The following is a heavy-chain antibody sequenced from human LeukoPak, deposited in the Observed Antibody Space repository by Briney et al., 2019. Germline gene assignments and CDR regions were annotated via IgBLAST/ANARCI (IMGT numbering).Heavy chain of an antibody. Sequence: SETLSLTCTVSGGSISSSSYYWGWIRQPPGKGLEWIGSIYYSGSTYYNPSLKSRVTISVDTSKNQFSLKLSSVTAADTAVYYCARVKYYDFWSGYWYFDLWGRGTLVTVSS. J-gene: IGHJ2*01. CDR3: ARVKYYDFWSGYWYFDL. D-gene: IGHD3-3*01. CDR1: GGSISSSSYY. CDR2: IYYSGST. V-gene: IGHV4-39*07.